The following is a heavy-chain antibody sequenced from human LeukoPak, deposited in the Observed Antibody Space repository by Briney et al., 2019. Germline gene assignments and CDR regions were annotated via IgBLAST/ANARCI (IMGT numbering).Heavy chain of an antibody. Sequence: QPGGSLLLSCAASGFTFSSYAMSWVRQAPGKGLEWVSAISGSGGSTYYADSVKGRFTISRDNSKNTLYLQMNSLRAEDTAVYYCAKDRLSSGWYDPHFDYWGQGTLVTVSS. CDR1: GFTFSSYA. CDR3: AKDRLSSGWYDPHFDY. CDR2: ISGSGGST. D-gene: IGHD6-19*01. V-gene: IGHV3-23*01. J-gene: IGHJ4*02.